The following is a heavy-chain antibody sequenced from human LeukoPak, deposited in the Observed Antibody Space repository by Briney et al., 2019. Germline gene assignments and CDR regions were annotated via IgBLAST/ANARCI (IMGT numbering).Heavy chain of an antibody. Sequence: GGSLRLSCAASGFAFNGYVMTWVRQAPGKGLDWFSAISGSGDSTYYADSVKGRFTISRDSSRSTMYLQMTSLTAEDTAVYYCAKGSGTSRPYYLDYWGRGTLVTVSS. J-gene: IGHJ4*02. CDR2: ISGSGDST. D-gene: IGHD6-25*01. V-gene: IGHV3-23*01. CDR1: GFAFNGYV. CDR3: AKGSGTSRPYYLDY.